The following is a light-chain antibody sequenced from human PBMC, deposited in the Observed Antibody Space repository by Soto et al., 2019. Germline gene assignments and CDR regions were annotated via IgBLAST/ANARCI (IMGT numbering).Light chain of an antibody. Sequence: EIVLTQSPGTLSLSPGERATLSCGASRSVSSRYLAWYQQKPGQAPRLLIYGASSRATGIPDRFSGSGSGTDFSLTISRLEPEDFAVYYCQQYGSSPPYTFGQGTKLEIK. CDR3: QQYGSSPPYT. J-gene: IGKJ2*01. CDR2: GAS. CDR1: RSVSSRY. V-gene: IGKV3-20*01.